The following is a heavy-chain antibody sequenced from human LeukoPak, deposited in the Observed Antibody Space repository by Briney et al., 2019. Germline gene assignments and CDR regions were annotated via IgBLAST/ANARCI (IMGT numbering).Heavy chain of an antibody. Sequence: PSETLSLTCAVSGGSISSGGYSWSWLRQPPGKGLEWIGYIYHSGSTYYNPSLKSRVTISVDRSKNQFSLKLSSVTAADTAVYYCARAEGIQLWSPYFDYWGQGTLVTVSS. V-gene: IGHV4-30-2*01. D-gene: IGHD5-18*01. J-gene: IGHJ4*02. CDR3: ARAEGIQLWSPYFDY. CDR1: GGSISSGGYS. CDR2: IYHSGST.